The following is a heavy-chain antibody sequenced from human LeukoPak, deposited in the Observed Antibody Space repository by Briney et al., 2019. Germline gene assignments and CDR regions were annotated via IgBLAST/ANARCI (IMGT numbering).Heavy chain of an antibody. CDR1: GYTFTSYD. CDR3: ARGSRYYYGSGSYL. D-gene: IGHD3-10*01. CDR2: MNPNSGNT. J-gene: IGHJ4*02. V-gene: IGHV1-8*01. Sequence: ASVKVSCKASGYTFTSYDINWVRQATGQGLEWMGWMNPNSGNTGYAQKFQGRVTMTRDTSISTAYMERSRLRSDDTAVYYCARGSRYYYGSGSYLWGRGTLVTVSS.